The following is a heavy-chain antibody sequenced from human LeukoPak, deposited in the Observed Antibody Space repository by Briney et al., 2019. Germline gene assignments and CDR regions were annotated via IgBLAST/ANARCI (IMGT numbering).Heavy chain of an antibody. CDR2: INWNGGST. Sequence: GGSLRLSCAAFGFTFDDYGMSWVRQAPGKGLEWVSGINWNGGSTGYADSVKGRFTISRDNAKNSLYLQMNSLRAEDTALYYCARPKAAAGPFDAFDIWGQGTMVTVSS. CDR1: GFTFDDYG. CDR3: ARPKAAAGPFDAFDI. D-gene: IGHD6-13*01. J-gene: IGHJ3*02. V-gene: IGHV3-20*04.